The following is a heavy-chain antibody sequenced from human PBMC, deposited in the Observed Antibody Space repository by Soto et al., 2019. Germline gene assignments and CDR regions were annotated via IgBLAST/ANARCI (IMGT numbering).Heavy chain of an antibody. D-gene: IGHD1-26*01. V-gene: IGHV1-69*06. J-gene: IGHJ6*02. Sequence: QVQLVQSGAEVKKPGSSVKVSCKASGGTFSSYAISWVRQAPGQGLEWMGVIIPIFGTANYAQKFQGRVTITAEKSTSTDYVELSSLRSADTAVYYCARDVSGGSYYFHYYYYGIDVWGQGNTVTVYS. CDR1: GGTFSSYA. CDR2: IIPIFGTA. CDR3: ARDVSGGSYYFHYYYYGIDV.